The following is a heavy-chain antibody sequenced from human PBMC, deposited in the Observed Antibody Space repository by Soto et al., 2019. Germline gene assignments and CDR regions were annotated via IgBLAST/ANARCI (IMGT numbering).Heavy chain of an antibody. CDR3: ARFPRGYSYGHFDY. CDR2: VHDSWGA. D-gene: IGHD5-18*01. J-gene: IGHJ4*02. V-gene: IGHV4-59*01. Sequence: SETLSLTCTVSGGSMSGYYWSWIRLPPGKPMEWIGYVHDSWGAAYNPSLKSRVTISVDTSKNQFSLKLSSVTAADTAVYYCARFPRGYSYGHFDYWGQGTLVTVSS. CDR1: GGSMSGYY.